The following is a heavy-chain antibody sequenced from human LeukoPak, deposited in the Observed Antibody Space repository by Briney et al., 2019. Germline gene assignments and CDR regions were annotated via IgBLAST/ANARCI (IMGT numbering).Heavy chain of an antibody. CDR3: ARGPSSTNLLWFDY. CDR2: ISSSGSTI. D-gene: IGHD2-2*01. J-gene: IGHJ4*02. V-gene: IGHV3-11*01. CDR1: GFTFSSYY. Sequence: PGGSLRLSCAASGFTFSSYYMSWVRQAPGKGLEWVSYISSSGSTIYYADSVKGRFTISRDNAKNSLYLQMISLRAEDTAVYYCARGPSSTNLLWFDYWGQGTLVTVSS.